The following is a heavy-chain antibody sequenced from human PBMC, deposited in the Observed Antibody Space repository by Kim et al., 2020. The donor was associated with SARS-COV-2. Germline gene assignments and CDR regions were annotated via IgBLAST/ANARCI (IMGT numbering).Heavy chain of an antibody. Sequence: GASLQISCKGSGSSFTSYWIGWVRQMPGKGLEWMGIIYPGDSDTRYSPSFQGQVTISADKSISTAYLQWSSLKASDTAMYYCARQGLTVTSPEYYYYGMDVWGQGTTVTVSS. D-gene: IGHD4-17*01. V-gene: IGHV5-51*01. J-gene: IGHJ6*02. CDR2: IYPGDSDT. CDR1: GSSFTSYW. CDR3: ARQGLTVTSPEYYYYGMDV.